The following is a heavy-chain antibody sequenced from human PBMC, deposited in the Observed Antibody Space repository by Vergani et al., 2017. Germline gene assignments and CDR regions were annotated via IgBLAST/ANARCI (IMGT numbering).Heavy chain of an antibody. CDR3: ARSQGDYWYFEL. Sequence: QVRLEELGPGLVKPSETLSLTCSVSGYSIGSGFYWAWIRQSPGEGLQWLTSIHNRGKTYHNPSLKSRVSVSLDTSKNRFSLNLTSVTATDTAVYYCARSQGDYWYFELWGPGSLVTVSS. CDR2: IHNRGKT. V-gene: IGHV4-38-2*01. D-gene: IGHD2-21*01. J-gene: IGHJ2*01. CDR1: GYSIGSGFY.